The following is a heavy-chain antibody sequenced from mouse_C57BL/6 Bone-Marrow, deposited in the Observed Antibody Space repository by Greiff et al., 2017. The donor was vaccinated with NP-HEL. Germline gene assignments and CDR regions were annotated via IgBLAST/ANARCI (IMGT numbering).Heavy chain of an antibody. D-gene: IGHD2-4*01. CDR1: GYTFTSYW. CDR2: IDPSDSYT. V-gene: IGHV1-69*01. Sequence: QVQLKQPGAELVMPGASVKLSCKASGYTFTSYWMHWVKQRPGQGLEWIGEIDPSDSYTNYNQKFKGKSTLTVDKSSSTAYMQLSSLTSEDSAVYYCASPYDYDGYFDVWGTGTTVTVSS. J-gene: IGHJ1*03. CDR3: ASPYDYDGYFDV.